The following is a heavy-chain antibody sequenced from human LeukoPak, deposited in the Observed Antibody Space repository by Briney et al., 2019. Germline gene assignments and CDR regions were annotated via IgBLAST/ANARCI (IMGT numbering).Heavy chain of an antibody. V-gene: IGHV4-59*08. CDR3: ARLGLVGFDP. Sequence: KPSETLSLTCTVSGGSISSYYWSWIRQPPGKGLEWIGYIYYSGSTNYNPSLKSRVTISVDTSKNQFSLKLSSVTAADTAVYYCARLGLVGFDPWGQGTLVTVSS. CDR2: IYYSGST. J-gene: IGHJ5*02. CDR1: GGSISSYY. D-gene: IGHD2-15*01.